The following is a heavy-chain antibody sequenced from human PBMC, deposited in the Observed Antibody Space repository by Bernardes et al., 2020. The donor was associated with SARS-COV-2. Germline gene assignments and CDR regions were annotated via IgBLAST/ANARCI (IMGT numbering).Heavy chain of an antibody. CDR2: ITSSGTTT. D-gene: IGHD7-27*01. J-gene: IGHJ4*02. CDR1: GFNFRNFA. CDR3: ATSGTFWGLTDY. V-gene: IGHV3-21*04. Sequence: VGSLRLSCAASGFNFRNFAMRWVRQAPGKGLPWVSSITSSGTTTYYADSLKGRFTISRHNAENSLYLQMNNLTAEDTAIYFCATSGTFWGLTDYWGQGTLVTV.